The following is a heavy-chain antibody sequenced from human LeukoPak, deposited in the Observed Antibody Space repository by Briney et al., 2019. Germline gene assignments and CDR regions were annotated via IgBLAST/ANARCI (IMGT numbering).Heavy chain of an antibody. V-gene: IGHV4-34*01. CDR1: GGSFSGYY. Sequence: KPSETLSLTCAVYGGSFSGYYWSWIRQPPGKGLEWIGEINHSGSTYYNPSLKSRVTISVDTSKNQFSLKLSSVTAADTAVYYCARRKRAVRYFDWLSPFDYWGQGTLVTVSS. J-gene: IGHJ4*02. CDR3: ARRKRAVRYFDWLSPFDY. CDR2: INHSGST. D-gene: IGHD3-9*01.